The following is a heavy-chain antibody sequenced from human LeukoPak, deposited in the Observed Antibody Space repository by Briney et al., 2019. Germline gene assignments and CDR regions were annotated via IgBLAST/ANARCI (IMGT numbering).Heavy chain of an antibody. V-gene: IGHV3-20*04. CDR2: INWNGGST. J-gene: IGHJ4*02. D-gene: IGHD4-11*01. CDR1: GFTFDDYG. CDR3: AKGLGYGNYYYDY. Sequence: PGGSLRLSCAASGFTFDDYGMSWVRQAPGKGLEWVSGINWNGGSTGYADSVKGRFTISRDNSKNTLYLQMNSLRAEDTAVYYCAKGLGYGNYYYDYWGQGTLVTVCS.